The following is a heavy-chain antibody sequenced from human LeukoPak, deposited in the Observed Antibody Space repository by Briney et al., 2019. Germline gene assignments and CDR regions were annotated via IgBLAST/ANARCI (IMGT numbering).Heavy chain of an antibody. Sequence: KSSETLSLTCAVSGGSITSSHWWSWARQPPGKGLEWIGEIYHGGTTNHNPSLKSRVTMSVDESKNQFSLKLSSVTAADTAVYYCATYFYGGDYASYYFDYWGQGTLVTVSS. CDR1: GGSITSSHW. D-gene: IGHD4-23*01. V-gene: IGHV4-4*02. J-gene: IGHJ4*02. CDR3: ATYFYGGDYASYYFDY. CDR2: IYHGGTT.